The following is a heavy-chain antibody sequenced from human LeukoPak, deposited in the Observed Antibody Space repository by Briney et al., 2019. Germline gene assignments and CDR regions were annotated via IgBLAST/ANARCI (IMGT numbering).Heavy chain of an antibody. CDR3: ARDDPCSGDSCYYL. J-gene: IGHJ5*02. CDR1: GGSISSYY. CDR2: IDYSGST. V-gene: IGHV4-59*01. D-gene: IGHD2-15*01. Sequence: SETLSLTCTVSGGSISSYYWSWIRQPPGKGLEWIGHIDYSGSTRYNSSLKSRVTISVDTSKNQFSLKLNSVTAADTAIFYCARDDPCSGDSCYYLWGQGTLVTVSS.